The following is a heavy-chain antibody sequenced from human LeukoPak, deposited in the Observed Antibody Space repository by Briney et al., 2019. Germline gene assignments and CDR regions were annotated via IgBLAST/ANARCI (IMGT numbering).Heavy chain of an antibody. D-gene: IGHD3-10*01. V-gene: IGHV4-39*01. CDR3: ARHGRDYYYGPYYYYYMDV. Sequence: SETLSLTCTVSGGSISSSSHYWGWIRQPPGKGLEWIGSIYYSGSTYYNPSLKSRVTISVDTSKNQFSLKLSSVTAADTAVYYCARHGRDYYYGPYYYYYMDVWGKGTTVTISS. J-gene: IGHJ6*03. CDR1: GGSISSSSHY. CDR2: IYYSGST.